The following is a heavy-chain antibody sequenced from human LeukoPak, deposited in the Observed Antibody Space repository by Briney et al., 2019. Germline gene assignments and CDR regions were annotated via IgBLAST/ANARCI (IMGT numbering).Heavy chain of an antibody. CDR3: AKGVSGLYYFDY. D-gene: IGHD6-19*01. CDR2: ISGSGGTT. V-gene: IGHV3-23*01. Sequence: QPRGSLRLSSVPSRFTLRTYTTSCGRQAPGEGRGWVSAISGSGGTTYYADAVKGRFTISRDNSKNTLYQQMNSLRAEDTAVYYCAKGVSGLYYFDYWGQGTLVTVSS. J-gene: IGHJ4*02. CDR1: RFTLRTYT.